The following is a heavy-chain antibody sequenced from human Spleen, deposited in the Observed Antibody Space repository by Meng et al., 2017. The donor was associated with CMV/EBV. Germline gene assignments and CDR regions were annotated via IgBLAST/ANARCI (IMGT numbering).Heavy chain of an antibody. D-gene: IGHD3-22*01. J-gene: IGHJ4*02. V-gene: IGHV1-2*02. CDR1: GYTFTDSY. Sequence: GKASGYTFTDSYMHWVRQAPGQGLEWMGWIDPNSGDTNYAQRFQGRVTMTRDTSFSTAYMELRRLRSDDAAVYYCARGGGSSGYPQHWGQGTLVTVSS. CDR3: ARGGGSSGYPQH. CDR2: IDPNSGDT.